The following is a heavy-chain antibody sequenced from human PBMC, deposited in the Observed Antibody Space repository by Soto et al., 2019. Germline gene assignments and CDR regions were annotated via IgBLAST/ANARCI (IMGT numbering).Heavy chain of an antibody. Sequence: SQTLSLTCVISGDSVSSNSAAWNWIRQSPSRGLEWLGRTCYRSKWYNDYAVSVKSRITINPDTSKNQFSLQLNSVTPEDTAVYYCARGGVVITDNWFDPWGQGTLVTVSS. J-gene: IGHJ5*02. CDR2: TCYRSKWYN. CDR1: GDSVSSNSAA. V-gene: IGHV6-1*01. D-gene: IGHD3-22*01. CDR3: ARGGVVITDNWFDP.